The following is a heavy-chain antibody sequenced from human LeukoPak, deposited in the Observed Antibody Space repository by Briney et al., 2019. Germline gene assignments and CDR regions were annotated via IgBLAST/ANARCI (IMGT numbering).Heavy chain of an antibody. J-gene: IGHJ4*02. Sequence: GGSLRLSCATSGLTFTKAWMTWVRQAPGEGLEWVGRIKSNSDGGTTDYAAPVKGRFTISRDNSKNTLYLQMNSLRAEDTAVYYCAKTRQGYFDYWGQGTLVTVSS. CDR1: GLTFTKAW. D-gene: IGHD1-1*01. V-gene: IGHV3-15*01. CDR2: IKSNSDGGTT. CDR3: AKTRQGYFDY.